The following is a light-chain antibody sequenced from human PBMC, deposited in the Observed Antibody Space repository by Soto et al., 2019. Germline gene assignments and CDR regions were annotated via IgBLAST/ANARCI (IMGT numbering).Light chain of an antibody. CDR2: KAS. J-gene: IGKJ1*01. V-gene: IGKV1-5*03. CDR3: QQYNNYPWT. CDR1: QSISSW. Sequence: DIPMTQSPSTLSASVGDRVTITCRASQSISSWLDWYQQKPGKAPKLLIYKASSLESGVPSRFSGIVSGTEFTLTISSLQPDDFATYYCQQYNNYPWTFGQGTKVELK.